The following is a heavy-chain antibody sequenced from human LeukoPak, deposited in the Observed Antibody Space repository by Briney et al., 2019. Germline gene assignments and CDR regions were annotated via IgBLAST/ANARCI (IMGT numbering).Heavy chain of an antibody. CDR2: ISPNGGNT. CDR3: ARENWGGSDY. V-gene: IGHV3-64*01. D-gene: IGHD7-27*01. CDR1: GFTFSSFV. Sequence: PGGSLRLSCAASGFTFSSFVMSWVRQAPGKGLESVSAISPNGGNTYYVNSVKGRFIISRDNSKNTLYLQMGSLRPEDMAVYYCARENWGGSDYRGQGTLVTVSS. J-gene: IGHJ4*02.